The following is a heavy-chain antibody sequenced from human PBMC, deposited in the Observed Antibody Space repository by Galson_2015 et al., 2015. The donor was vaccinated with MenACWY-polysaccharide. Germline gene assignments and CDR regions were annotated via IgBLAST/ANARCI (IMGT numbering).Heavy chain of an antibody. CDR3: ARGHYGLDV. J-gene: IGHJ6*02. V-gene: IGHV3-7*03. Sequence: SLRLSCAASGFTFSSYWMSWARQAPGKGLEWVAHIKRDESEKYYVDSVKGRFAISRDNSKNSLYLQMNSLRVEDTAVYSCARGHYGLDVWGQGTTVSVS. CDR1: GFTFSSYW. CDR2: IKRDESEK.